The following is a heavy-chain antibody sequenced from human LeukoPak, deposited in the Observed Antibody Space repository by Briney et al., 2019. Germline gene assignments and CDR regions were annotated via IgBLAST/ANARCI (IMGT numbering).Heavy chain of an antibody. CDR2: INPNSGGT. Sequence: ASVKVSCKASGYTFTGYYMHWVRQAPGQGLEWMGWINPNSGGTNYAQKFQGRVTMTRDTSISTAYMELSRLRSDDTAVYYCARDLRRVGAKGNDAFDIWGQGTMVTVSS. CDR1: GYTFTGYY. J-gene: IGHJ3*02. V-gene: IGHV1-2*02. D-gene: IGHD1-26*01. CDR3: ARDLRRVGAKGNDAFDI.